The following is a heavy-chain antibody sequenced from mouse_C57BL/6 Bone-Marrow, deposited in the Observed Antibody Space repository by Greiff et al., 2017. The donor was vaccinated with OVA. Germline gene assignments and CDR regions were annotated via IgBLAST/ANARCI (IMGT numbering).Heavy chain of an antibody. D-gene: IGHD2-3*01. J-gene: IGHJ1*03. CDR3: ARDEGWLLLSPWYFDV. Sequence: EVQLQQSGPGLVKPSQSLSLTCSVTGYSITSGYYWNWIRQFPGNKLEWMGYISYDGSNNYNPSLKNRISITRDTSKNQFFLKLNSVTTEDTATYYCARDEGWLLLSPWYFDVWGTGTTVTVSS. CDR1: GYSITSGYY. V-gene: IGHV3-6*01. CDR2: ISYDGSN.